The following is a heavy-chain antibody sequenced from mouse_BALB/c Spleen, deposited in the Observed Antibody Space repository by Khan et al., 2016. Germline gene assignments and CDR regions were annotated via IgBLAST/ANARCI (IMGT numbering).Heavy chain of an antibody. CDR2: ILSGSGCT. D-gene: IGHD1-1*01. CDR1: GYTFSSYW. J-gene: IGHJ2*01. Sequence: QVQLKQSGAELMKPGASVKISCKATGYTFSSYWIEWVKQRPGHGLEWIGEILSGSGCTDYNEKFKDKATFTADTSSNTAYMQLSSLTSEDSAVYYCAGGIYYYGSRTYCFDYWGQGTTLTVSS. V-gene: IGHV1-9*01. CDR3: AGGIYYYGSRTYCFDY.